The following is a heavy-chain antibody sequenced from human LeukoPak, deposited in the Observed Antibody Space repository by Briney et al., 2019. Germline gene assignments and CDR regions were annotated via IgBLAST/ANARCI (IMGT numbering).Heavy chain of an antibody. CDR3: ARSFYYDTSSYSTLDY. V-gene: IGHV1-2*02. CDR2: INPNSGGT. Sequence: ASVKVSCKASGYTFTGYYMHWVRQAPGQGLEWMGWINPNSGGTNYAQKFQGRVTMTRDTSISTAYMELSRLRSDDTAVYYCARSFYYDTSSYSTLDYWGQGTLVTVSS. J-gene: IGHJ4*02. D-gene: IGHD3-22*01. CDR1: GYTFTGYY.